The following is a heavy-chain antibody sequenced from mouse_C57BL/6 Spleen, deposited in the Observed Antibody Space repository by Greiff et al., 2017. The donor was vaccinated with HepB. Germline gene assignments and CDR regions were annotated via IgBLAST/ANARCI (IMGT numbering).Heavy chain of an antibody. CDR1: GFSLTSYG. Sequence: VKLMESGPGLVAPSQSLSITCTVSGFSLTSYGVDWVRQSPGKGLEWLGVIWGVGSTNYNSALKSRLSISKDNSKSQVFLRMNSLQTADTAMYYCASEAYYGNYGAMDYWGQGTSVTVSS. CDR2: IWGVGST. J-gene: IGHJ4*01. CDR3: ASEAYYGNYGAMDY. D-gene: IGHD2-10*01. V-gene: IGHV2-6*01.